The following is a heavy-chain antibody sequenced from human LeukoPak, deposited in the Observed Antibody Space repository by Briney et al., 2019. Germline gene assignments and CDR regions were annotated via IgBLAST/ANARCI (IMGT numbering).Heavy chain of an antibody. CDR2: ITTSDGNT. J-gene: IGHJ4*02. V-gene: IGHV3-23*01. D-gene: IGHD7-27*01. CDR3: AKDGGLWVSAHWGDS. CDR1: GFTFSSYT. Sequence: GGSLRLSCAASGFTFSSYTMSWVRQAPGKGLEWVSTITTSDGNTYYADSVKGRFTVSRDNSKNTLFLQMNSLRAEDAAVYYCAKDGGLWVSAHWGDSWGRGTLVTVSS.